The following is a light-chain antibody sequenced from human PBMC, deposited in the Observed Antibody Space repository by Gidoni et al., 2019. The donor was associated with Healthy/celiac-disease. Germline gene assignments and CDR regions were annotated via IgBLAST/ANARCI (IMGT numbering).Light chain of an antibody. V-gene: IGLV2-23*02. J-gene: IGLJ2*01. CDR3: CSYAGSSPVV. CDR1: SSDVGSYNL. CDR2: EVS. Sequence: QSALPQPASVSGSPGPSITISCTGTSSDVGSYNLVSWYQQHPGKAPKLMIYEVSKRPSGVSNRFSGSKSGNTASLTISGLQAEDEADYYCCSYAGSSPVVFGGGTKLTVL.